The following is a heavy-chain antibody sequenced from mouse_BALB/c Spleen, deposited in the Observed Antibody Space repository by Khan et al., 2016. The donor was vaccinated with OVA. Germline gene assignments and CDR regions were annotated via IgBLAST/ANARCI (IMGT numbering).Heavy chain of an antibody. V-gene: IGHV5-17*02. D-gene: IGHD2-1*01. CDR2: ISSGSSTI. CDR1: GFTFSSFG. Sequence: EVELVGSGGGLVQPGGSRKLSCAASGFTFSSFGMHWVRQAPKKGLEWVAYISSGSSTIYYVDTVKGRFTISRDNPKNTLFLQMTSLRSEDTAMYYCARSGGNFHWYFDVWGAGTSVTVSS. CDR3: ARSGGNFHWYFDV. J-gene: IGHJ1*01.